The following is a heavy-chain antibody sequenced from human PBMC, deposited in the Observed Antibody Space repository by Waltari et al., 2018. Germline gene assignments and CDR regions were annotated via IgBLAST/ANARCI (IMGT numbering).Heavy chain of an antibody. V-gene: IGHV3-23*01. J-gene: IGHJ3*02. Sequence: EVQLSESGGGLVQPGGSLRLSCATSGFTFSAYAMTWVRQAPGKGLEGVSAVRGNGVDTYYVDSVKGRFTVSRDNSKNTLYLQMDSLRAEDTALYYCAKTYYYGLRGAFENWGQGTTVTVSS. CDR1: GFTFSAYA. CDR2: VRGNGVDT. CDR3: AKTYYYGLRGAFEN. D-gene: IGHD3-10*01.